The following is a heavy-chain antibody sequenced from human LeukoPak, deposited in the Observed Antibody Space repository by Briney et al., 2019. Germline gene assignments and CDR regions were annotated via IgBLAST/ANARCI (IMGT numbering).Heavy chain of an antibody. V-gene: IGHV4-59*08. CDR3: ARHHGSGSLTD. CDR1: GGSISSHY. D-gene: IGHD3-10*01. J-gene: IGHJ4*02. Sequence: SETLSLTCTVSGGSISSHYWSWIRQPPGKGLEWIGYIYYTGTTNYNPSLKSRISISLDSSKTQFSLRLSSVTAADTAIYFCARHHGSGSLTDWSQGTLVTVSS. CDR2: IYYTGTT.